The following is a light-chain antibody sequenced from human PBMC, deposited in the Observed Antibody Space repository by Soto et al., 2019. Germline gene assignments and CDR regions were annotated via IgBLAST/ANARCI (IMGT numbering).Light chain of an antibody. J-gene: IGKJ4*01. Sequence: DIQLTQSPSFLSASVGDRVTVTCRASQGINSYLAWYQQKPGKAPKLLIYTASTLQSGVPSRFSGSGSGTEFTLTITSLKPEHFAAYYCQQIYTYPLTFGGGTKVDIK. CDR1: QGINSY. CDR2: TAS. CDR3: QQIYTYPLT. V-gene: IGKV1-9*01.